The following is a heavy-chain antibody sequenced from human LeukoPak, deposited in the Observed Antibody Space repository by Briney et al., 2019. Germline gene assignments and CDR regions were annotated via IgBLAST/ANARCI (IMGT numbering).Heavy chain of an antibody. J-gene: IGHJ5*02. CDR3: ARATYYDFWSGYFRQGGDWFDP. Sequence: SETLSLTCAVYGGSFSGYYWSWIRQPPGKGLEWIGEINHSGSTNYNLSLKSRVTISVDTSKNQFSLKLSSVTAADTAVYYCARATYYDFWSGYFRQGGDWFDPWGQGTLVTVSS. CDR2: INHSGST. V-gene: IGHV4-34*01. CDR1: GGSFSGYY. D-gene: IGHD3-3*01.